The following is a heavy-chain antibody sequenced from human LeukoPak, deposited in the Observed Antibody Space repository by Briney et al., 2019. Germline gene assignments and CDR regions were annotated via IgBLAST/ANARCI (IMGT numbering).Heavy chain of an antibody. V-gene: IGHV1-2*02. J-gene: IGHJ3*02. D-gene: IGHD3-10*01. CDR1: GYTFIDFY. CDR3: ARHYYGSGSVAFDI. Sequence: ASVKVSCKASGYTFIDFYIHWVRQAPGQRLEWMGWINPKTGGTKYPQNLQGRVTMTRDTSITTAYMELSRLRSDDTALYYCARHYYGSGSVAFDIWGQGTLVTVSS. CDR2: INPKTGGT.